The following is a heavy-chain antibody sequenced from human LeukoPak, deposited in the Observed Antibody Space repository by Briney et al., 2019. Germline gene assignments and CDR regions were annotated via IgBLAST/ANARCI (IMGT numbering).Heavy chain of an antibody. Sequence: GGSLRLSCEASGFTISSYEMSWVRQAPGQGLEWVSYISSRGTTMFYSDSVKGRFTISRDSAKNSLYLQMNSLRVEDTAIYYCARDYSVPGDGLDPWGQGTLVTVSS. CDR1: GFTISSYE. J-gene: IGHJ5*02. CDR2: ISSRGTTM. D-gene: IGHD2-21*01. CDR3: ARDYSVPGDGLDP. V-gene: IGHV3-48*03.